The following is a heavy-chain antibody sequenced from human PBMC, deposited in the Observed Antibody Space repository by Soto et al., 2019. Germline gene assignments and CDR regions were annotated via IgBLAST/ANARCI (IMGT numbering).Heavy chain of an antibody. CDR1: GYTFTSYY. Sequence: ASVKVSCKASGYTFTSYYINWVRQATGKGLEWMGCLNPNDGETGYAQKFQGRVTMTKDTSTDTAYMELSSLRSEDAAVYYCATGRNYDYIWGSYRPRDAFDIWGQGTMVTVSS. CDR3: ATGRNYDYIWGSYRPRDAFDI. D-gene: IGHD3-16*02. J-gene: IGHJ3*02. V-gene: IGHV1-8*01. CDR2: LNPNDGET.